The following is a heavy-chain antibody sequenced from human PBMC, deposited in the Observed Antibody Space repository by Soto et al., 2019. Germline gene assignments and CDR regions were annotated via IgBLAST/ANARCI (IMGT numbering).Heavy chain of an antibody. V-gene: IGHV3-66*01. D-gene: IGHD3-22*01. Sequence: EVQLVESGGGLVQPGGSLRLSCAASGFTVSSNYMSWVRQAPGKGLEWVSVIYSGGSTYYADSVKGRFTISRDNSKNTLYLQMNSLRAEDTAVYYCARVSLVVATDYWGQGTLVTVSS. CDR1: GFTVSSNY. J-gene: IGHJ4*02. CDR2: IYSGGST. CDR3: ARVSLVVATDY.